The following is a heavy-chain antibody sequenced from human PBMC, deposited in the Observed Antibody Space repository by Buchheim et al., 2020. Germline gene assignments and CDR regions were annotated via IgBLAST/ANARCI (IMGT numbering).Heavy chain of an antibody. CDR2: ISGSGIST. CDR3: AKDLSPLYYYYGMDV. Sequence: EVQLLESGGGLVQPGGSLRLSCAPSGFTFSSYVMSWVRQAPGKGLEWVSTISGSGISTYYADSVKGRFTISRDNSQNTLYLQMNSLRAEDTAVYYCAKDLSPLYYYYGMDVWGQGTT. CDR1: GFTFSSYV. V-gene: IGHV3-23*01. D-gene: IGHD2/OR15-2a*01. J-gene: IGHJ6*02.